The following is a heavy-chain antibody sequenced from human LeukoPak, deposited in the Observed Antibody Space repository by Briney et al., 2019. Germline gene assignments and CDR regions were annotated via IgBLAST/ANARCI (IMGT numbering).Heavy chain of an antibody. D-gene: IGHD3-22*01. J-gene: IGHJ4*02. CDR3: ARDGDYYDSSGYSILTDY. CDR1: GGTFSSYA. CDR2: IIPILGIA. Sequence: GASVKVSCKASGGTFSSYAISWVRQAPGQGLEWMGRIIPILGIANYAQKFQGRVTITADKSTSTAYMELSSLRSEDTAVYYCARDGDYYDSSGYSILTDYWGQGTLVTVSS. V-gene: IGHV1-69*04.